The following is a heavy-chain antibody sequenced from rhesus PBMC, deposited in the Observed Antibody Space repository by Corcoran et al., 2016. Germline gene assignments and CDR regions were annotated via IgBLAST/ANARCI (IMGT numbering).Heavy chain of an antibody. CDR3: AKDSRWTVTTRLDY. V-gene: IGHV3S5*01. D-gene: IGHD4-23*01. CDR1: GFTFSSYG. CDR2: ISNGGVSP. Sequence: EVQLVESGGGLVQPGGSLRLSCAASGFTFSSYGMSWVRQAPGKGLEWVSYISNGGVSPSSADSGKGRFTISRDNSKNTLSLQMNSLRAEDTAVYYCAKDSRWTVTTRLDYWGQGVLVTVSS. J-gene: IGHJ4*01.